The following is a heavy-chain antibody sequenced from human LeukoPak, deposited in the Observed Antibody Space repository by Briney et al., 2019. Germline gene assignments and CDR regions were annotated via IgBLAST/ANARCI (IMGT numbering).Heavy chain of an antibody. Sequence: ASVKVSCKASGYTFTSYYMHWVRQAPGQGLEWMGWINTNTGNPTYAQGFTGRFVFSLDTSVSTAYLQISSLKAEDTAVYYCARDRGSGYSSSSFYYYYMDVWGKGTTVTVSS. CDR3: ARDRGSGYSSSSFYYYYMDV. CDR1: GYTFTSYY. J-gene: IGHJ6*03. CDR2: INTNTGNP. D-gene: IGHD6-6*01. V-gene: IGHV7-4-1*02.